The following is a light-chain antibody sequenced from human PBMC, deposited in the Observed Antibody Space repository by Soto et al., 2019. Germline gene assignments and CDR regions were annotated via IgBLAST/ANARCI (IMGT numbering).Light chain of an antibody. CDR2: GSS. CDR3: QQYTNWPPIT. CDR1: QSVGSN. V-gene: IGKV3-15*01. Sequence: EIRLTQSPAALPVSPGERATLSCRASQSVGSNLAWFQQKPGQAPRLLIYGSSTRATGVPARFSGSGSGADFTLTISNLQSEDFAVYYCQQYTNWPPITFGQGTRLEIK. J-gene: IGKJ5*01.